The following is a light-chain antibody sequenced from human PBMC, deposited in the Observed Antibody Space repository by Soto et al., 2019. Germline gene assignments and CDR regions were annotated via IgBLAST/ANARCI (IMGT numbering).Light chain of an antibody. J-gene: IGKJ5*01. Sequence: DIQMTQSPSSLSASVGDRVTITCQASQDISNYLNWYQQKPGKAPKLLIYDASNLETGVPSRFSGSGSGTDFTFTISSLQPEDIATYYCQQYDNLRITFGQGTRLEN. CDR2: DAS. V-gene: IGKV1-33*01. CDR3: QQYDNLRIT. CDR1: QDISNY.